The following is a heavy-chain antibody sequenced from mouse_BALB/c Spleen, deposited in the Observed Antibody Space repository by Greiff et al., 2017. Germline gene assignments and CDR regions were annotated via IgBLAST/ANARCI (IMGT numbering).Heavy chain of an antibody. Sequence: VQLKESGAELVRPGALVKLSCKASGFNIKDYYMHWVKQRPEQGLEWIGWIDPENGNTIYDPKFQGKASITADTSSNTAYLQLSSLTSEETAVYYCARVPMINWYFDVWGAGTTVTVSS. CDR3: ARVPMINWYFDV. D-gene: IGHD2-4*01. J-gene: IGHJ1*01. CDR1: GFNIKDYY. V-gene: IGHV14-1*02. CDR2: IDPENGNT.